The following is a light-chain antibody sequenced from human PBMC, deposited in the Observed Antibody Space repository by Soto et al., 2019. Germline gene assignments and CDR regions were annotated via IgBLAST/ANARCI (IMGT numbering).Light chain of an antibody. CDR3: SSYTSTRPYV. Sequence: QSVLTQPASVSGSPGQSIAISCTGTSSDVGGYNYVSWYQQHPGKAPVLMIYDVSIRPSGVTNRFSGSKSGNTASLTISGLQAEDEADYYCSSYTSTRPYVFGTGTKLTVL. V-gene: IGLV2-14*01. J-gene: IGLJ1*01. CDR1: SSDVGGYNY. CDR2: DVS.